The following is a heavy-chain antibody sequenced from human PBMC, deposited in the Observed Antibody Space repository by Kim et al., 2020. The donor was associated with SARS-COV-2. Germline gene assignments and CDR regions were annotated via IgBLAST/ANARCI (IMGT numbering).Heavy chain of an antibody. J-gene: IGHJ4*02. Sequence: GGSLRLSCAASGFTFSSYGMHWVRQAPGKGLEWVAVISYDGSNKYYADSVKGRFTISRDNSKNTLYLQMNSLRAEDTAVYYCAKPGGDTAMYPDQKPLLYYFDYWGQGTLVTVSS. CDR1: GFTFSSYG. CDR2: ISYDGSNK. V-gene: IGHV3-30*18. CDR3: AKPGGDTAMYPDQKPLLYYFDY. D-gene: IGHD5-18*01.